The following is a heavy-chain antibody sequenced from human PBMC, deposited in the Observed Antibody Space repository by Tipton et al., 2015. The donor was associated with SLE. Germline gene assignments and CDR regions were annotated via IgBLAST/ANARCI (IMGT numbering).Heavy chain of an antibody. D-gene: IGHD3-10*01. CDR1: GGSFSGYY. Sequence: TLSLTCAVYGGSFSGYYWSWIRQPPGKGLEWIGEINHSGSTNYNPSLKNQVTISVDTSKNQFSLKLRYVTAADTAVYYCARGDKITMVRGVLDYWGQGTLVTVSS. V-gene: IGHV4-34*01. CDR2: INHSGST. J-gene: IGHJ4*02. CDR3: ARGDKITMVRGVLDY.